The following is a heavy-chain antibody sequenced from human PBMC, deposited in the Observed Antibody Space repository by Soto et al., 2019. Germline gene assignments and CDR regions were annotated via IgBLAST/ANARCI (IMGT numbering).Heavy chain of an antibody. V-gene: IGHV2-70*11. CDR2: IDWDDDK. CDR3: ARMIGYSSSWYSSGYYYYMDV. D-gene: IGHD6-13*01. CDR1: GFSLSTSGMC. Sequence: SGPTLVNPTQTLTLTCTFSGFSLSTSGMCVSWIRQPPGKALEWLARIDWDDDKYYSTSLKTRLTISKDTSKNQVVLTMTNMDPVDTATYYCARMIGYSSSWYSSGYYYYMDVWGKGTTVTVSS. J-gene: IGHJ6*03.